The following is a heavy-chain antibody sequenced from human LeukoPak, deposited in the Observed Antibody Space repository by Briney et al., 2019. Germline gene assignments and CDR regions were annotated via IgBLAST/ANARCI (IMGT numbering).Heavy chain of an antibody. CDR1: GYSISSGYY. CDR3: ARDGGKAARPNY. J-gene: IGHJ4*02. D-gene: IGHD6-6*01. CDR2: IYHSGST. V-gene: IGHV4-38-2*02. Sequence: SETLSLTCTVSGYSISSGYYWGWIRQPPGKGLEWIGSIYHSGSTYYNPSLKSRVTISVDTSKNQFSLKLSSVTAADTAVYYCARDGGKAARPNYWGQGTLVTVSS.